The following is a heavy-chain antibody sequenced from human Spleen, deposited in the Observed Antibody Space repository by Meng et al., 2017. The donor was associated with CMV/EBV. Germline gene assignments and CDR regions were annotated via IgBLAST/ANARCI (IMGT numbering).Heavy chain of an antibody. V-gene: IGHV4-31*02. CDR1: GEF. J-gene: IGHJ4*02. CDR3: ARAVPRYCSRSSGFPSVDY. D-gene: IGHD2-2*01. Sequence: GEFWGWERHEPVKAPESIWVSHHGGRAHYNPSIKSRGSISVDTSKNHFPLNLSFVTAPHTSVYYCARAVPRYCSRSSGFPSVDYWGQGTLVTVSS. CDR2: SHHGGRA.